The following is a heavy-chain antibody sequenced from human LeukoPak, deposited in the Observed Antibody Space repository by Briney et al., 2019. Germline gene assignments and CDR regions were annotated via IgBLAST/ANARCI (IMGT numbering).Heavy chain of an antibody. Sequence: ASVKVSCKASGYTFTRYYMHWVRQAPGQGLEWMGWINPNSGGTNYAQKFQGRVTMTRDTSISTAYMELSRLRSDDTAVYYCARAGYSSGWYFYWGQGTLVTVSS. D-gene: IGHD6-19*01. V-gene: IGHV1-2*02. CDR1: GYTFTRYY. J-gene: IGHJ4*02. CDR3: ARAGYSSGWYFY. CDR2: INPNSGGT.